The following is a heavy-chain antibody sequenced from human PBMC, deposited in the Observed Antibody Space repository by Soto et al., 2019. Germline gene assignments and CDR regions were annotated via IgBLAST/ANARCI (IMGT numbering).Heavy chain of an antibody. J-gene: IGHJ4*02. CDR3: ARHYGSGTYPLDY. V-gene: IGHV4-59*08. Sequence: QVQLQESGPGLVKPSETLSLTCTVSGGSISGYYWGWIRQPPGRGLEYIGYIYSSGRPNYNPSLKSRVTMSVDTSKNQFSLKLNSVTDADTAVYYCARHYGSGTYPLDYWGRGTLVTVSS. CDR1: GGSISGYY. D-gene: IGHD3-10*01. CDR2: IYSSGRP.